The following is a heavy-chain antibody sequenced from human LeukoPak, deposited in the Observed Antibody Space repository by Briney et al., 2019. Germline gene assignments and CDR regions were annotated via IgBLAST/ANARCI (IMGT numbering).Heavy chain of an antibody. J-gene: IGHJ5*02. CDR2: ISAYNGNT. CDR3: ARDRRQRVYGDYAWFDP. V-gene: IGHV1-18*04. D-gene: IGHD4-17*01. Sequence: GASVKVSCKASGYTFTSYGISWVRQAPGQGLEWMGWISAYNGNTNYAQKLQGRVTMTTDTSTSTAYMELRSLRSDDTAVYYCARDRRQRVYGDYAWFDPWGQGTLVTVSS. CDR1: GYTFTSYG.